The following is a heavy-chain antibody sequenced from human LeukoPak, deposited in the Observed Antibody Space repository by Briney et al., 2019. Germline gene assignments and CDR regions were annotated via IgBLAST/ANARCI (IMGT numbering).Heavy chain of an antibody. J-gene: IGHJ4*02. CDR3: AKGADGGYYPDYFDY. Sequence: GGSLRLSCAASGFTFDDYAMHWVRQAPGKGLEWVSGISWNSGSIGYADSVKGRFTISRDNANNSLYLQMNSLRAEDTALYHCAKGADGGYYPDYFDYWGQGTLVTVSS. D-gene: IGHD3-22*01. V-gene: IGHV3-9*01. CDR2: ISWNSGSI. CDR1: GFTFDDYA.